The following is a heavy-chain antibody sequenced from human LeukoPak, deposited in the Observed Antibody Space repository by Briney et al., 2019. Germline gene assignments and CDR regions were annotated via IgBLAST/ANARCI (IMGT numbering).Heavy chain of an antibody. V-gene: IGHV1-2*02. CDR1: GYTFTGYY. CDR2: INPNSGGT. J-gene: IGHJ4*02. CDR3: ARPRYDSSGYYLEIFDY. D-gene: IGHD3-22*01. Sequence: ASVKVSCKASGYTFTGYYMHWVRQAPGQGLEWMGWINPNSGGTNYAQKFQGRVTMTRGTSISTAYMELSRLRSDDTAVYYCARPRYDSSGYYLEIFDYWGQGTLVTVSS.